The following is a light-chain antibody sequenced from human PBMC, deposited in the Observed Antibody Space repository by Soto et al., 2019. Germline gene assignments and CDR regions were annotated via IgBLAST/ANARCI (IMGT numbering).Light chain of an antibody. J-gene: IGKJ3*01. CDR2: AAS. V-gene: IGKV1-39*01. CDR1: QSVTNF. Sequence: DIQMTQSPSSLSASVVDRFTITCLASQSVTNFLNWYQQKPGKAPKLLISAASTLQSGVPSRFSGSGSGTDFTLTISSLQPDDFATYYCQQTYSTPQVTFGPGTKVDIK. CDR3: QQTYSTPQVT.